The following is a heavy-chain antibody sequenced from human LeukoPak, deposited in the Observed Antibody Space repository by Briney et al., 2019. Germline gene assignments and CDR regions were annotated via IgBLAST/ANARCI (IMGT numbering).Heavy chain of an antibody. D-gene: IGHD5-18*01. J-gene: IGHJ4*02. Sequence: GGSLRLSCAASGFSFSTYWMNWVRQPPGKGLEWVANIMRDGSEKYYVDSVKGRFTISRDNAKNSLYLQMNSLRAEDTAVYYCARDPSRGYSYGYADYWGQGSLVLVSS. CDR2: IMRDGSEK. CDR3: ARDPSRGYSYGYADY. CDR1: GFSFSTYW. V-gene: IGHV3-7*01.